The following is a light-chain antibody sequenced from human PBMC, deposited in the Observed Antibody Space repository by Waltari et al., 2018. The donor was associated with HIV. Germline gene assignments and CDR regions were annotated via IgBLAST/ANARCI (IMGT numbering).Light chain of an antibody. CDR2: SVT. CDR3: TSYGSINNYVV. J-gene: IGLJ2*01. CDR1: SSDVGNYSY. Sequence: QSAMTQPPSASGSPGQSVTISCTGTSSDVGNYSYVSWYQQHPGQAPKLRVYSVTKRPSGVPHRFSGSKSGNTASLTVSGLQAEDEGDYYCTSYGSINNYVVFGGGTKLTVL. V-gene: IGLV2-8*01.